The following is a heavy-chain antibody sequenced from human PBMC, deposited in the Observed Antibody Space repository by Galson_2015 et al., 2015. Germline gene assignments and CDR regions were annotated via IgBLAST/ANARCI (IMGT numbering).Heavy chain of an antibody. V-gene: IGHV3-33*03. CDR1: GFAFSSNG. Sequence: SLRLSCAASGFAFSSNGMNWVRRAPGKGLEWVANIYYDGFSKNYAASVKGRFTISRDNSKNMVFPQMHSLRADDTAVYYCAKGSEYSQEWGQGTLVIVSS. CDR3: AKGSEYSQE. J-gene: IGHJ1*01. CDR2: IYYDGFSK.